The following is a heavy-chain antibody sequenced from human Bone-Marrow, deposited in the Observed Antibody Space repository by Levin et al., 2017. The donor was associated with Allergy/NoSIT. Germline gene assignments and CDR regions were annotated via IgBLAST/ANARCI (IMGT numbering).Heavy chain of an antibody. Sequence: GGSLRLSCKASGYTFTGYYMHWVRQAPGQGLEWMGWINPNSGGTNYAQKFQGRVTMTRDTSISTAYMELSRLRSDDTAVYYCARGLVRGVITFDYWGQGTLVTVSS. CDR2: INPNSGGT. J-gene: IGHJ4*02. V-gene: IGHV1-2*02. CDR3: ARGLVRGVITFDY. D-gene: IGHD3-10*01. CDR1: GYTFTGYY.